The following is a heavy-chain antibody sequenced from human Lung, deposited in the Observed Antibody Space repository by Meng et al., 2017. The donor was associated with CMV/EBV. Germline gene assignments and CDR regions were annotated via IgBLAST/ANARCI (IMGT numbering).Heavy chain of an antibody. Sequence: GGSLRLXCVMSGYTLSSYGMHWVRQAPGKGLEWVAFIRDDGSNTCYADSVRGRFTISRDNSKNTLYLQMNSLRAEDTAVYYCANRYSGYEDVWYFDYWGQGTLVTVSS. CDR1: GYTLSSYG. D-gene: IGHD5-12*01. CDR3: ANRYSGYEDVWYFDY. J-gene: IGHJ4*02. V-gene: IGHV3-30*02. CDR2: IRDDGSNT.